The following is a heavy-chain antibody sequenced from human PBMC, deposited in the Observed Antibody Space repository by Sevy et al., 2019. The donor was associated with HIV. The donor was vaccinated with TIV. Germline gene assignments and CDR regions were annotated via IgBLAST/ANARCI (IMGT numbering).Heavy chain of an antibody. CDR2: IYSDGTT. V-gene: IGHV3-66*01. CDR1: GFTVNSNY. J-gene: IGHJ4*02. D-gene: IGHD5-18*01. Sequence: GGSLRLSCAASGFTVNSNYMTWVRQAPGKGLEGVSVIYSDGTTYHADSVKDRFTISRDNFKNTLYLQMNSLRAEDTAVYYCARGKSGYSYALNYWGQGTLVTVSS. CDR3: ARGKSGYSYALNY.